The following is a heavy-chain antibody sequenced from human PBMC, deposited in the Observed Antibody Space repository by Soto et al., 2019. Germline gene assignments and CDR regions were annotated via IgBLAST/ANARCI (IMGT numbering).Heavy chain of an antibody. V-gene: IGHV4-61*05. CDR2: IYYSGST. D-gene: IGHD3-22*01. J-gene: IGHJ4*02. CDR3: ARVSIDDSSGPVPNYYFDY. CDR1: GGSISSSSYY. Sequence: PSETLSLTCTVSGGSISSSSYYWGWIRQPPGKGLEWIGYIYYSGSTNYNPSLKSRVTISVDTSKNQFSLKLSSVTAADTAVYYCARVSIDDSSGPVPNYYFDYWGQGTLVTVSS.